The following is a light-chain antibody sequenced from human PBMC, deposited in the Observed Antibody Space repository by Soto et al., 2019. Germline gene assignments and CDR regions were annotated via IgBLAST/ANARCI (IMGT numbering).Light chain of an antibody. V-gene: IGKV1-5*01. CDR2: DAS. Sequence: DIPMTQSPSTLSASVGARVTITCRASQSISSWLAWYQQKPGKAPKLLIYDASSLESGVPSRFSGSGSGTEFTLTISSLQPDDFATYYCQQYNSYSLVPFGQGTKLEIK. CDR3: QQYNSYSLVP. CDR1: QSISSW. J-gene: IGKJ2*01.